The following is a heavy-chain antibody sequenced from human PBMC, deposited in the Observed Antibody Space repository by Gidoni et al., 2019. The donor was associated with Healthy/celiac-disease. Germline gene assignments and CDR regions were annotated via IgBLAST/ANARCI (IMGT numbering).Heavy chain of an antibody. CDR2: IDPSDSYT. Sequence: EVQLVQSGAEVKKPGESLRISCKGSGYSFTSYWISWVRQMPGKGLEWMGRIDPSDSYTNYSPSFQGHVTISADKSISTAYLQWSSLKASDTAMYYCARGGTRYCSGGSCYYYYGMDVWGQGTTVTVSS. J-gene: IGHJ6*02. CDR1: GYSFTSYW. CDR3: ARGGTRYCSGGSCYYYYGMDV. D-gene: IGHD2-15*01. V-gene: IGHV5-10-1*01.